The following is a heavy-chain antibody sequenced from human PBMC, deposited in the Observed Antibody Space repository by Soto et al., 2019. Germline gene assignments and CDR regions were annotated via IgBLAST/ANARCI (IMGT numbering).Heavy chain of an antibody. J-gene: IGHJ4*02. CDR2: IYSGGST. CDR1: GFTVSSNY. Sequence: EVQLVESGGGLIQPGGSLRLSCAASGFTVSSNYMSWVRQAPGKGLEWVSVIYSGGSTYYADSVKGRFTISRDNSKNTLYLQMNSLRAEDTAVYYCARGPRGRSGYYYLDYWGQGTLVTGSS. CDR3: ARGPRGRSGYYYLDY. D-gene: IGHD3-3*01. V-gene: IGHV3-53*01.